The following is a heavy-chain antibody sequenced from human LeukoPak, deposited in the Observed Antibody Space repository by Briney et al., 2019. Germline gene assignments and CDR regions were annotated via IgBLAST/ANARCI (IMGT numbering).Heavy chain of an antibody. D-gene: IGHD4-23*01. J-gene: IGHJ3*02. Sequence: PGGSLRLSCAASGFTFSSYWMHWVRQAPGKGLVWVSRINSDGSSTSYADSVKGRFTISRDNSKNSLYLQMNSLRAEGTAVYYCARGGIVVTPRAFDIWGQGTMVTVSS. V-gene: IGHV3-74*01. CDR1: GFTFSSYW. CDR2: INSDGSST. CDR3: ARGGIVVTPRAFDI.